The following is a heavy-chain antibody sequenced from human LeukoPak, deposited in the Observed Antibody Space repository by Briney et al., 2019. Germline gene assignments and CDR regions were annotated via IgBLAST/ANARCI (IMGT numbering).Heavy chain of an antibody. V-gene: IGHV1-69*13. CDR2: IIPIFGTT. D-gene: IGHD3-22*01. CDR1: GGTFSSYA. Sequence: ASVKVSCKASGGTFSSYAISWVRQAPGQGLEWMGGIIPIFGTTNYAQKFQGRVTITADESTSTAYMELSSLRSEDTAVYYCAREDSSGFYDYWGQGTLVTVSS. J-gene: IGHJ4*02. CDR3: AREDSSGFYDY.